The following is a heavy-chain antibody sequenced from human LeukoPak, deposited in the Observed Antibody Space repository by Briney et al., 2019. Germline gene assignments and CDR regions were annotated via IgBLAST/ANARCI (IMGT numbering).Heavy chain of an antibody. J-gene: IGHJ4*02. CDR2: INPSGDST. Sequence: ASVKISCKASGYTFTINHIHWVRQAPGQGLEWMGVINPSGDSTTYAQNFQGRVTMARDTSTSTVYMELRSLRSEDTAIYYCAKLATSDTGETYWGQGTLVTVSS. V-gene: IGHV1-46*01. CDR3: AKLATSDTGETY. D-gene: IGHD3-16*01. CDR1: GYTFTINH.